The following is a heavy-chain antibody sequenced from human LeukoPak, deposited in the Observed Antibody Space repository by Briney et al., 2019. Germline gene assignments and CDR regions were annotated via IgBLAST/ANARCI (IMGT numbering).Heavy chain of an antibody. D-gene: IGHD3-10*01. CDR2: MNPNSGNT. V-gene: IGHV1-8*01. Sequence: ASVKVSCKASGYTFTSYDINWVRQATGQGLEWMGWMNPNSGNTGYAQKFQGRVTMTRDTSISTAYMELSRLRSDDTAVYYCARDGSSGPSNWFDPWGQGTLVTVSS. J-gene: IGHJ5*02. CDR3: ARDGSSGPSNWFDP. CDR1: GYTFTSYD.